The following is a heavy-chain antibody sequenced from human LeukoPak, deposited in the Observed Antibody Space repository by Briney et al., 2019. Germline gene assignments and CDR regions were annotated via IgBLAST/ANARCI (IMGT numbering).Heavy chain of an antibody. D-gene: IGHD6-19*01. Sequence: PGGSLRLSCAASGLTFKNFATSWVRQAPGKGLEWLAVTSGDEDSTHYADSVRGHFVISTDNSKNTLFLHMNSLRAEDTAVYYCTIDLMTGFSSGWRFGYWGQGTLVTVSS. CDR2: TSGDEDST. J-gene: IGHJ4*02. V-gene: IGHV3-23*01. CDR1: GLTFKNFA. CDR3: TIDLMTGFSSGWRFGY.